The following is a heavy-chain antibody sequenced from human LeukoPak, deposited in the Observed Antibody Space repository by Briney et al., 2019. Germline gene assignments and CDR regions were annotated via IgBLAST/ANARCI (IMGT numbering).Heavy chain of an antibody. CDR2: ISGSGGST. D-gene: IGHD2-2*01. Sequence: PGGSLRLSCAASRFTFSSYAMSWVRQAPGKGLEWVSAISGSGGSTYYADSVKGRFTISRDNSKNTLYLQMNSLRAEDTAVYYCAKDHRRRSSPPPSQYQLLRFSVTTYFDYWGQGTLVTVSS. V-gene: IGHV3-23*01. CDR1: RFTFSSYA. J-gene: IGHJ4*02. CDR3: AKDHRRRSSPPPSQYQLLRFSVTTYFDY.